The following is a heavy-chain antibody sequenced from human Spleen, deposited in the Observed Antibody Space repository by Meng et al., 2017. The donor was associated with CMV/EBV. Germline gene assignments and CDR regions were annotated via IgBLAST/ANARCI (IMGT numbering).Heavy chain of an antibody. D-gene: IGHD2-2*01. J-gene: IGHJ1*01. CDR3: ATSSTSPYYYDFQH. CDR1: GYTFTSYG. Sequence: ASVKVSCKASGYTFTSYGISWVRQAPGQGLEWMGWISAYNGNTNYAQKLQGRVTMTTDTSTSTAYMELRSLRSDDTAVYYCATSSTSPYYYDFQHWGQGTLVTVS. V-gene: IGHV1-18*01. CDR2: ISAYNGNT.